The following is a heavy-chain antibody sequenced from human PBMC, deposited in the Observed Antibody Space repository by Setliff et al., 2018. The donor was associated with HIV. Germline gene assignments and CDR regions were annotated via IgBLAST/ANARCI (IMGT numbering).Heavy chain of an antibody. Sequence: PSETLSLTCAVSGGSISSGSYYWSWIRQPAGKGLEWIGHIYTSGSTNYNPSLKSRVTISEDTSKHQFSLKPTSVTAADTAVYYCARSPRLRGGHNWFDPWGQGTLVTVSS. D-gene: IGHD4-17*01. V-gene: IGHV4-61*09. CDR2: IYTSGST. J-gene: IGHJ5*02. CDR3: ARSPRLRGGHNWFDP. CDR1: GGSISSGSYY.